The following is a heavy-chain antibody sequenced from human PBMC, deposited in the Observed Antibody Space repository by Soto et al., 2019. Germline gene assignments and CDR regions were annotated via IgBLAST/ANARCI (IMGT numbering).Heavy chain of an antibody. CDR3: TIYSYSTMIVVIFDY. CDR2: IKSKTDGGTT. Sequence: GGSLRLSCAASGFTFSNAWINWVRQAPGKGLEWVGRIKSKTDGGTTDYAAPVKGRFAISRDDSKNMVYLQMNSLKTEDTGIYYCTIYSYSTMIVVIFDYWGHGTLVTVSS. J-gene: IGHJ4*01. CDR1: GFTFSNAW. V-gene: IGHV3-15*07. D-gene: IGHD3-22*01.